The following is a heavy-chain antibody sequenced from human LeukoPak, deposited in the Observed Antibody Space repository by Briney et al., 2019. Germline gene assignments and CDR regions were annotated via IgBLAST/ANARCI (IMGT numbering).Heavy chain of an antibody. J-gene: IGHJ4*02. V-gene: IGHV3-33*01. D-gene: IGHD3-16*01. CDR3: ARGRSCWDFDY. CDR2: VWYDGSDE. Sequence: GGSLRLSCAASGFSLSNYGMHWVRQAPGKGLEWVAVVWYDGSDEYFADSVKGRFAISRDKSKNTLFLQMDSLRAEDTAVYYCARGRSCWDFDYWGQGTLVIVSS. CDR1: GFSLSNYG.